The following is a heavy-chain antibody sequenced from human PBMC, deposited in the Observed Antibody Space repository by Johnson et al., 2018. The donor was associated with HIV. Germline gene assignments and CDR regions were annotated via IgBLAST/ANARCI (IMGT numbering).Heavy chain of an antibody. V-gene: IGHV3-30*04. Sequence: QVQLVESGGGLVKPGGSLRLSCAASGFTFSSYAMHWVRQAPGKGLEWVAVISYDGSNKYYADSVKGRFTISRDNSKNPLYLQMNSLRAEDTAVYYCAREGEGRAFDIWGQGTMVTVSS. CDR3: AREGEGRAFDI. J-gene: IGHJ3*02. D-gene: IGHD1-26*01. CDR2: ISYDGSNK. CDR1: GFTFSSYA.